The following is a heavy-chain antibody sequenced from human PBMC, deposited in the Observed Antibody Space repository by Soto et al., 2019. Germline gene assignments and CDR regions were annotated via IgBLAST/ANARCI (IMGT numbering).Heavy chain of an antibody. CDR2: ISYDGSNK. D-gene: IGHD2-2*01. Sequence: PGGSLRLSCAASGFTFSSYGMHWVRQAPGKGLEWVAVISYDGSNKYYADSVKGRFTISRDNSKNTLYLQMSSLRAEDTAVYYCAKGGSYCSSTSCYGDYYYYGMDVWGQGTTVTVSS. CDR3: AKGGSYCSSTSCYGDYYYYGMDV. CDR1: GFTFSSYG. V-gene: IGHV3-30*18. J-gene: IGHJ6*02.